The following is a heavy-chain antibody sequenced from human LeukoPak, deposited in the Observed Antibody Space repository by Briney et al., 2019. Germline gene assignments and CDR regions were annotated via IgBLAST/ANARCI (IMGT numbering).Heavy chain of an antibody. CDR1: GYTFTGYY. V-gene: IGHV1-2*02. CDR3: ARGGPYDILTGYYNVIDY. Sequence: ASVKVSCKASGYTFTGYYMHWVRQAPGQGLEWMGWINPNSGGTNYAQKFQGRVTMTRDTSISTVYMELSRLRSDDTAVYYCARGGPYDILTGYYNVIDYWGQGTLVTVSS. J-gene: IGHJ4*02. CDR2: INPNSGGT. D-gene: IGHD3-9*01.